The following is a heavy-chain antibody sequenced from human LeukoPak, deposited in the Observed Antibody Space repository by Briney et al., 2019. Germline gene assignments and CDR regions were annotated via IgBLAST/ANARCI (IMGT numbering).Heavy chain of an antibody. CDR2: INHSGST. J-gene: IGHJ4*02. CDR1: GGSFSGYY. Sequence: SETLSLTCAVYGGSFSGYYWSWIRQAPGKGLEWIGEINHSGSTNYNPSLKSRVTISVDTSKNQFSLKLSSVTAADTAVYYCARVGIAVAGTADYWGQGTLVTVSS. D-gene: IGHD6-19*01. CDR3: ARVGIAVAGTADY. V-gene: IGHV4-34*01.